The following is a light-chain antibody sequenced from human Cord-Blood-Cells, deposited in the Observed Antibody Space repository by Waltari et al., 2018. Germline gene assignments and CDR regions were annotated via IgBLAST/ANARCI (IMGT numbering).Light chain of an antibody. Sequence: QSALTQPASVSGSPGQSITISCTGTSSDVGSYNLVSWYQQHQGKAPKLMIYEVSKRPSVVSNLFSGSKSGNTASLTIAGLQAEDEADYYCCSDAGSSTYVFGTGTKVTVL. J-gene: IGLJ1*01. CDR3: CSDAGSSTYV. CDR1: SSDVGSYNL. CDR2: EVS. V-gene: IGLV2-23*02.